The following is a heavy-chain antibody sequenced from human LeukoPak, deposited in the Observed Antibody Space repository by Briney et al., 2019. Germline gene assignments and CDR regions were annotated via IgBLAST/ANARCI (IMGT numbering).Heavy chain of an antibody. Sequence: GGSLRLSCTASGLTFSTSGFNWVRQAPGKGLEWVASIRPTCCDRYYADSIKGRFTISRDNANNFLYLQMNSLRAEDTPVYYCATETNGRHFDYWGQGTLLTVSS. CDR2: IRPTCCDR. J-gene: IGHJ4*02. V-gene: IGHV3-21*06. CDR1: GLTFSTSG. CDR3: ATETNGRHFDY. D-gene: IGHD1-14*01.